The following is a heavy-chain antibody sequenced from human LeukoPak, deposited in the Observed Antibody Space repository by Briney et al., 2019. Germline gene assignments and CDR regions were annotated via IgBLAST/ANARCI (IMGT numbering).Heavy chain of an antibody. V-gene: IGHV4-59*08. J-gene: IGHJ4*02. CDR1: GGSISSYY. CDR3: ATQNTRLGYSYLYYLHY. D-gene: IGHD5-18*01. CDR2: IYYSGST. Sequence: SETLSLTCAVSGGSISSYYWSWIRQPPGKGLEWIGDIYYSGSTNYNPSHKSRVTISVDTSKNQFSLKLSSVTAADTAVYYCATQNTRLGYSYLYYLHYWGQGALVTVSS.